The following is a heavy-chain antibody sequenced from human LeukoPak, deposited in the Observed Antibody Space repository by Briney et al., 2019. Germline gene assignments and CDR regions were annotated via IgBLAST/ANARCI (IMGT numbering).Heavy chain of an antibody. CDR2: ISGSGGST. CDR3: AKDLEPTTASFDY. Sequence: GGSLRLSCAASGFTFSSYGMSWVRQAPGKGLEWVSAISGSGGSTYYADSVKGRFTISRDNSKNTLYLQMNSLRAEDTAVYHCAKDLEPTTASFDYWGQGTLVTVSS. V-gene: IGHV3-23*01. CDR1: GFTFSSYG. D-gene: IGHD3-3*01. J-gene: IGHJ4*02.